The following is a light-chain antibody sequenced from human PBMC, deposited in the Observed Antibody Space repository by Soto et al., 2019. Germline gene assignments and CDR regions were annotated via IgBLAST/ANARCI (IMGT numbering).Light chain of an antibody. CDR2: KAS. V-gene: IGKV1-5*03. CDR1: RSISTW. CDR3: QHYYNYPWT. Sequence: DIQMTQSPSTLSASVGDRVTITCRASRSISTWLAWYQQKPGKAPKLLIYKASSLESGVPSRFSGSGSGTEFTLTISSLQPDDFATYYCQHYYNYPWTFGQGTKVEIK. J-gene: IGKJ1*01.